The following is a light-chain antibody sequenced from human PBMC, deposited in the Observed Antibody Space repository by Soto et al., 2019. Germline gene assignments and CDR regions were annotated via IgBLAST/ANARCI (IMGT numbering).Light chain of an antibody. J-gene: IGLJ1*01. Sequence: QSVLTQPPSVSGAPGQRVTISFTGSSSNIGSTYDVQWYQQLPGTAPKLLIHGNTDRPSGVPDRFSGAKSGTSASLAITGLQADDEADYYCQSYDDSLSGHYVFGTGTKLTVL. CDR1: SSNIGSTYD. V-gene: IGLV1-40*01. CDR2: GNT. CDR3: QSYDDSLSGHYV.